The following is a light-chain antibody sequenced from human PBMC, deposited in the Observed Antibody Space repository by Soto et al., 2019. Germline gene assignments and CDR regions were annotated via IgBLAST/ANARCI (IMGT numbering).Light chain of an antibody. V-gene: IGKV3-20*01. CDR1: QSLSTNY. CDR3: QQSGDSPPT. CDR2: GAS. Sequence: EIVLTQSPGTLSLSPGERATLSCRASQSLSTNYLAWYQRKPGQAPRLLIYGASSRATDIPRRFSGSGSGTDFTLTVTRLEPEDCAVSYCQQSGDSPPTFGQGTKVEIK. J-gene: IGKJ1*01.